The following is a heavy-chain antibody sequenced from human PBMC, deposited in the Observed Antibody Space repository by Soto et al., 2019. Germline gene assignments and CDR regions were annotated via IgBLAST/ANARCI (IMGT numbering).Heavy chain of an antibody. CDR2: IKQDGSEK. CDR3: AREPSIAVAGDAFDI. CDR1: GFTFSSYW. V-gene: IGHV3-7*03. Sequence: AGGSLRLSCAASGFTFSSYWMSWVRQAPGKGLEWVANIKQDGSEKYYVDSVKGRFTISRDNAKNSLYLQMNSLRAEDTAVYYCAREPSIAVAGDAFDIWGQGTMVTVSS. J-gene: IGHJ3*02. D-gene: IGHD6-19*01.